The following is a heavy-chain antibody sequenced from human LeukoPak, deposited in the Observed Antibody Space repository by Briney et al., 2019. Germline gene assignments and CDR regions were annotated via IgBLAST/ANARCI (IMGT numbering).Heavy chain of an antibody. CDR3: ASGYNYGYPFDS. Sequence: SETLSLTCAVSRYSISSGYYWGWIRQPPGKGLEWIGSIYHSGGTYYNPSLKSRVTISVDTSKNQFSLKMSPVTAADTAVYYCASGYNYGYPFDSWGQGTLVTVSS. CDR1: RYSISSGYY. CDR2: IYHSGGT. J-gene: IGHJ4*02. D-gene: IGHD5-18*01. V-gene: IGHV4-38-2*01.